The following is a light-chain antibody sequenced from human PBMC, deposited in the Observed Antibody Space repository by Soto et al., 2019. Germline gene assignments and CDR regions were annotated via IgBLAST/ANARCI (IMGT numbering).Light chain of an antibody. CDR1: QSVSSNY. V-gene: IGKV3-20*01. CDR3: QQYGSSPTT. J-gene: IGKJ4*01. Sequence: EIVLTQSPGTLSSSPGERATLSCRASQSVSSNYLTWYQQKPGQAPRLLIYGASSRATGIPDRFSGSGSGTDFTLTINRLEPEDFAVYYCQQYGSSPTTFGGGTKVVIK. CDR2: GAS.